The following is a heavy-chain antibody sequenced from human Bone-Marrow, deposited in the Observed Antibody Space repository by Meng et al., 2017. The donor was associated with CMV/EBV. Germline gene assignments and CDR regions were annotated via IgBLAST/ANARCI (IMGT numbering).Heavy chain of an antibody. J-gene: IGHJ2*01. Sequence: SETLSPTCTVSGGSVHSGNSYWSWIRQPPGKGLEWIGYIYYSGSTSYNPSLKSRVTISVDTSKNQFSLKLRSVTAADTAVYYCGIWRNSYFDVWGRGTVVTVSS. V-gene: IGHV4-61*01. CDR3: GIWRNSYFDV. D-gene: IGHD3-3*01. CDR1: GGSVHSGNSY. CDR2: IYYSGST.